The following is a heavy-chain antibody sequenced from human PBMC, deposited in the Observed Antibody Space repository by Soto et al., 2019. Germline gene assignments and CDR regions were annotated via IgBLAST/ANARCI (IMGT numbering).Heavy chain of an antibody. V-gene: IGHV3-21*01. CDR3: ARGMKTAVFYGMDV. CDR2: ISTSSNFI. CDR1: GFNFSISS. Sequence: GGSLRLSCAASGFNFSISSMNWVRHAPGKGLEWISYISTSSNFIYYEDSVKGRFTVSRDNAKNSMYLQMISLRAEDTAIYYCARGMKTAVFYGMDVWGQGTTVTVSS. D-gene: IGHD2-2*01. J-gene: IGHJ6*02.